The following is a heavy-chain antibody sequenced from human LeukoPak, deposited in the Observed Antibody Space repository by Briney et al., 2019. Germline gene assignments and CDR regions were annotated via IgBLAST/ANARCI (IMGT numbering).Heavy chain of an antibody. CDR1: GYTFTSYA. V-gene: IGHV1-3*01. D-gene: IGHD3-3*01. CDR2: INAGNGNT. Sequence: ASVKVSCKASGYTFTSYAMHWVRQAPGQRLEWMGWINAGNGNTKYSQKFQGRVTITRDTSASTAYMELSSLRSEDTAVYYCARRYFGVADNYYYMDVWGKGTTVTVSS. CDR3: ARRYFGVADNYYYMDV. J-gene: IGHJ6*03.